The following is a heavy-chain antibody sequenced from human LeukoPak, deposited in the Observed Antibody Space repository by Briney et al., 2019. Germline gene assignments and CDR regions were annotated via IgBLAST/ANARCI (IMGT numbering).Heavy chain of an antibody. CDR2: IWYDGSNK. V-gene: IGHV3-30*02. CDR3: AKDGDYGGNSLLNCFDY. D-gene: IGHD4-23*01. J-gene: IGHJ4*02. Sequence: QPGGSLRLSCAASGFTFSSYGMHWVRQAPGKGLEWVAVIWYDGSNKYYADSVKGRFTISRDNSKSTLYLQMNSLRAEDTAVYYCAKDGDYGGNSLLNCFDYWGQGTLVTVSS. CDR1: GFTFSSYG.